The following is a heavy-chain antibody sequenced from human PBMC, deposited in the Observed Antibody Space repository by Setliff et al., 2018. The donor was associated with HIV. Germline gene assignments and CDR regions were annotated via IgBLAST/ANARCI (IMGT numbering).Heavy chain of an antibody. J-gene: IGHJ6*02. CDR1: GYTFTNFY. CDR2: INPGGGNT. Sequence: ASVKVSCKASGYTFTNFYMHWVRQAPGQGLEWMGIINPGGGNTRYAQRFQGRVSMTRDTSTSTVYMELRSLRSDDTAVYYCARDSGAVLRYFDWPFYYYYGMDVWGQGTTVTVSS. CDR3: ARDSGAVLRYFDWPFYYYYGMDV. D-gene: IGHD3-9*01. V-gene: IGHV1-46*01.